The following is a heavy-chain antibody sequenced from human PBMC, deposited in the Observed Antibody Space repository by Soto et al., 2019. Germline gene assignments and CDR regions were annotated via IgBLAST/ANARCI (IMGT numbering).Heavy chain of an antibody. V-gene: IGHV4-39*02. J-gene: IGHJ4*02. Sequence: PSETLSLTFPVPGGSISRSSYYWGWIRQPPGKGLEWIGSIYYSGSTYYNSSLKSRVTISVDTSKNQFSLKLSSVTAADTAVYYCARELRSFDWVFDFWGQGILVTVSS. CDR3: ARELRSFDWVFDF. D-gene: IGHD3-9*01. CDR2: IYYSGST. CDR1: GGSISRSSYY.